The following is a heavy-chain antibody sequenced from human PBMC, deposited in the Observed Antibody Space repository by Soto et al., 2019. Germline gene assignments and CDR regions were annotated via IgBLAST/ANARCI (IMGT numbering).Heavy chain of an antibody. V-gene: IGHV4-34*01. CDR3: ARGHYGGDGIYYYYGMDV. J-gene: IGHJ6*02. Sequence: PSETLSLTCAVYGGSFSCYYWSWIRQPPGKGLEWIGEINHSGSTNYNPSLKSRVTISVDTSKNQFSLKLSSVTAADTAVYYCARGHYGGDGIYYYYGMDVWGQGTTVTVSS. CDR1: GGSFSCYY. CDR2: INHSGST. D-gene: IGHD3-16*01.